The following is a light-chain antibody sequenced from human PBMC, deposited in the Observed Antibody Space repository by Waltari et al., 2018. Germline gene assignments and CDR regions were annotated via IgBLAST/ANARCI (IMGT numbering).Light chain of an antibody. CDR1: QGIVYF. V-gene: IGKV1-33*01. CDR2: DAS. CDR3: QQNHNFPLT. Sequence: DIQMTQSPSSLSVSVGDRVTITCQASQGIVYFLNWYQHKPGKAPKLLIYDASNLETGVPSRFSGSGSGTDFTFTITSLQPEDIATYYCQQNHNFPLTFGQGTRLEIK. J-gene: IGKJ5*01.